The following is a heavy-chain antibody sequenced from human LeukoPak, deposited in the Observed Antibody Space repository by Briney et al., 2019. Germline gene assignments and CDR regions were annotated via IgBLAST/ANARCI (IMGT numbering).Heavy chain of an antibody. J-gene: IGHJ6*03. CDR1: GGSISSYY. D-gene: IGHD3-10*01. CDR2: IYYSGST. CDR3: AGENRVVRGLRQADYYYMDV. Sequence: PSETLSLTCTVSGGSISSYYWSWIRQPPGKGLEWIGYIYYSGSTNYNPSLKSRVTISVDTSKNQFSLKLSSVTAADTAVYYCAGENRVVRGLRQADYYYMDVWGKGTTVTVSS. V-gene: IGHV4-59*01.